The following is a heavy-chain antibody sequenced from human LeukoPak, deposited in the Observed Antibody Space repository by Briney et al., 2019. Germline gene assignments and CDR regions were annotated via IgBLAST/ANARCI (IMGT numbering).Heavy chain of an antibody. Sequence: SETLSLTCAVYVGSFSGYHWNWIRQAPGKGPEWIGEVNESGGTNINPSLRSRVILSVDTSMNQFSLKLISVTAADTAVYYCARGQGATMPKVGKNWFDPWGQGTRVIVSS. CDR1: VGSFSGYH. D-gene: IGHD1-26*01. J-gene: IGHJ5*02. CDR3: ARGQGATMPKVGKNWFDP. CDR2: VNESGGT. V-gene: IGHV4-34*01.